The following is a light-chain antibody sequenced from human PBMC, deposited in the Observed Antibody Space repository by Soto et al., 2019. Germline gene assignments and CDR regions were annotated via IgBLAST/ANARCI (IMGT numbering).Light chain of an antibody. J-gene: IGKJ3*01. CDR3: QQYDGSLLT. CDR1: QSISSTS. CDR2: SAS. V-gene: IGKV3-20*01. Sequence: EIVLTQSPCTLYISPWERATLSCMASQSISSTSLAWYQQKPGQAPRLLIHSASSRASGIPARFSGSGSGTDFSLTISRLEPEDFAVYYCQQYDGSLLTFGPGTKVDIK.